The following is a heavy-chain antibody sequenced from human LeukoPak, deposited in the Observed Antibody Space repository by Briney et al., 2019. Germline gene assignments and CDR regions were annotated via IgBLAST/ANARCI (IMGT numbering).Heavy chain of an antibody. CDR3: ARVVPAAMMPGDAFDI. CDR2: IWYDGSNK. J-gene: IGHJ3*02. D-gene: IGHD2-2*01. V-gene: IGHV3-33*01. Sequence: GGSLRLSCAASGFTFSSYSMHWVRQAPGKGLEWVAVIWYDGSNKYYADSVKGRFTISRDNSKNTLYLQMNSLRAEDTAVYYCARVVPAAMMPGDAFDIWGQGTMVTVSS. CDR1: GFTFSSYS.